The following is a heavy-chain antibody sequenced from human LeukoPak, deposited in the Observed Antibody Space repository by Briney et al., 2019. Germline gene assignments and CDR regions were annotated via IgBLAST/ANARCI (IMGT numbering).Heavy chain of an antibody. CDR2: IRYDGSNK. CDR1: GFTFSSYG. CDR3: AKGGNPYYYYMDV. Sequence: GGSLRLSCAASGFTFSSYGMHWVRQAPGKGLEWVAFIRYDGSNKYYADSVKGRFTISRDNSKNTLYLQMNSLRAEDTAVYYCAKGGNPYYYYMDVWGKGTTVTISS. D-gene: IGHD2/OR15-2a*01. V-gene: IGHV3-30*02. J-gene: IGHJ6*03.